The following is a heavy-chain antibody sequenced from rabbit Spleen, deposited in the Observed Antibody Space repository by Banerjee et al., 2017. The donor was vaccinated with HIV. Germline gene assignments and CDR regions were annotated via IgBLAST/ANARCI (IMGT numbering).Heavy chain of an antibody. CDR3: ARSPIDDSYGRSFSSYGMDL. Sequence: QEQLVESGGGLVQPEGSLTLTCTASGFSFTDKDVMCWVRQAPGKGLEWIGCINTITGKTVYATWAKGRFTFSKTSSTTVTLQMTSLTAADTATYFCARSPIDDSYGRSFSSYGMDLWGQGTLVTVS. CDR1: GFSFTDKDV. V-gene: IGHV1S45*01. J-gene: IGHJ6*01. D-gene: IGHD6-1*01. CDR2: INTITGKT.